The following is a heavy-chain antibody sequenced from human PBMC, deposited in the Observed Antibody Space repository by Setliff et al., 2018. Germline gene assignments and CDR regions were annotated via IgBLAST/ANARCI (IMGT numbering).Heavy chain of an antibody. V-gene: IGHV4-34*01. Sequence: SETLSLTCAVYDESFSDYYWSWIRQPPGKGLEWIGEINHYGSTKYKSSLKSRVTISVDTSKNQFSLKLNSVTAADTAVYYCTRRWNFGPYGSGIHDGFDMWGQGTMVTVS. J-gene: IGHJ3*02. CDR2: INHYGST. CDR3: TRRWNFGPYGSGIHDGFDM. CDR1: DESFSDYY. D-gene: IGHD3-10*01.